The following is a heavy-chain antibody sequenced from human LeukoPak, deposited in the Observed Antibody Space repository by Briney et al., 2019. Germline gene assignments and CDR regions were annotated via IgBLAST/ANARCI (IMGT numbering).Heavy chain of an antibody. D-gene: IGHD6-19*01. Sequence: GGSLRLSCAASGFMFSNYNINWVRQAPGKGLEWVANIKQDGSEKYYVDSVKGRFTISRDNAKNSLYLQMNSLRAEDTAVYYCARDRYSSGWYGSDYWGQGTLVTVSS. V-gene: IGHV3-7*01. J-gene: IGHJ4*02. CDR1: GFMFSNYN. CDR3: ARDRYSSGWYGSDY. CDR2: IKQDGSEK.